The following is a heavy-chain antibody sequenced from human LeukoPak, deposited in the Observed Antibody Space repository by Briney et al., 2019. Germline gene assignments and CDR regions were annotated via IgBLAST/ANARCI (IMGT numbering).Heavy chain of an antibody. J-gene: IGHJ3*02. CDR2: IRYDGSNK. Sequence: GGSPRLSCAASGFTFSSYGMHWVRQAPGKGLEWVAFIRYDGSNKYYADSVKGRFTISRDNSKNTLYLQMNSLRAEDTAVYYCAKDSPDIVVVPAAFPDAFDIWGQGTMVTVSS. CDR1: GFTFSSYG. CDR3: AKDSPDIVVVPAAFPDAFDI. D-gene: IGHD2-2*01. V-gene: IGHV3-30*02.